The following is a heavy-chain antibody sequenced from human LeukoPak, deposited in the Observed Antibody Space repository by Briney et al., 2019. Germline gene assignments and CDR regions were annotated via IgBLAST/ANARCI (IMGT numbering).Heavy chain of an antibody. J-gene: IGHJ5*02. CDR3: ARDHLACSGDTCFSAHWFDP. CDR1: GDSITSAFH. V-gene: IGHV4-38-2*02. D-gene: IGHD2-15*01. Sequence: PSETLSLTCAASGDSITSAFHWGWVRQPPGKGLEWIGSISHSGTTYYAPSFKSRLTISLDPSKNQLSLKLSSVTAADTAVFFCARDHLACSGDTCFSAHWFDPWGHGTLVIVSS. CDR2: ISHSGTT.